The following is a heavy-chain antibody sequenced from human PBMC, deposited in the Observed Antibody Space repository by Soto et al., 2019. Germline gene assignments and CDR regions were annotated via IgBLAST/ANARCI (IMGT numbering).Heavy chain of an antibody. D-gene: IGHD1-1*01. J-gene: IGHJ4*02. CDR3: GRLKNNFSLDY. CDR1: GGSISSYY. V-gene: IGHV4-59*08. CDR2: IYYSGST. Sequence: SSETLSLTCTVSGGSISSYYWSWIRQPPGKGLEWIGYIYYSGSTNYNPSLKSRVTISVDTSKNQFSLKLSSVTAADTAVYYCGRLKNNFSLDYWGKGTLVTVSS.